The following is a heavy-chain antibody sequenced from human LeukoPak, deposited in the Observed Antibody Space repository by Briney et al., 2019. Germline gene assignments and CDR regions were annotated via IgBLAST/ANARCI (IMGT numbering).Heavy chain of an antibody. V-gene: IGHV3-23*01. J-gene: IGHJ4*02. CDR3: AKDVPAPGIAASGEIDY. CDR1: GFTFSSYA. CDR2: ISGSGGST. D-gene: IGHD6-13*01. Sequence: AGGSLRLSCAASGFTFSSYAMSWVRQAPGKGLEWVSAISGSGGSTYYADSVKGRFTISRDNSKNTLYLQMNSLRAEDTAVYYCAKDVPAPGIAASGEIDYWGQGTLVTVSS.